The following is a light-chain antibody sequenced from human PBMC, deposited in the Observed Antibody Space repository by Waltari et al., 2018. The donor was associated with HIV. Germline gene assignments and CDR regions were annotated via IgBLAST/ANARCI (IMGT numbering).Light chain of an antibody. V-gene: IGKV3-20*01. Sequence: IVLTQSPGTLSLSPGESATPSCRASQSVSSSYLAWYQKKPGQAPRLLIYGASSRATGIPDRLSGSGSGTDFTLTISGLEPEDSAVYYCHQYGTSPGTFGQGTRVEIK. J-gene: IGKJ1*01. CDR1: QSVSSSY. CDR3: HQYGTSPGT. CDR2: GAS.